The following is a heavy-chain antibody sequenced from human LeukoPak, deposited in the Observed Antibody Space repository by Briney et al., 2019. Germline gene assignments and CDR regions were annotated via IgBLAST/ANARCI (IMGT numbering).Heavy chain of an antibody. CDR3: ARDGYMVVAANYYYGMDV. Sequence: SETLSLTCTVSGYSISSGYYWGWIRQPPGKGLEWIGSIYHSGSTYYNPSLKSRVTISVDTSKNQFSLKLSSVTAADTAVYYCARDGYMVVAANYYYGMDVWGQGTTVTVSS. D-gene: IGHD2-15*01. J-gene: IGHJ6*02. CDR1: GYSISSGYY. CDR2: IYHSGST. V-gene: IGHV4-38-2*02.